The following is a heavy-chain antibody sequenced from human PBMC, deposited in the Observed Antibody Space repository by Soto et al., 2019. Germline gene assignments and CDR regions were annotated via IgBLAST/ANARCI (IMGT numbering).Heavy chain of an antibody. CDR3: AKGVAKGLRILTGYYKEYYFDY. J-gene: IGHJ4*02. Sequence: PGGSLRLSCAASGFTFSSYAMSWVRQAPGKGLEWVPAISGSGGSTYYADSVKGRFTISRDNSKNTLYLQMNSLRAEDTAVYYCAKGVAKGLRILTGYYKEYYFDYWGQGTLVTVSS. CDR2: ISGSGGST. D-gene: IGHD3-9*01. V-gene: IGHV3-23*01. CDR1: GFTFSSYA.